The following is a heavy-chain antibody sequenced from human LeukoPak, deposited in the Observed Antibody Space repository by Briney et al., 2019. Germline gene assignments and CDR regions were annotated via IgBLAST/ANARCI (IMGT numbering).Heavy chain of an antibody. J-gene: IGHJ3*02. D-gene: IGHD6-13*01. CDR1: GYSFTSYW. CDR3: ARHIPLYSSWSGGAAAFDI. CDR2: IYPGDSDT. Sequence: GESLKISCKGSGYSFTSYWIGWVRQMPGKGLEWMGIIYPGDSDTRYSPSFQGQVTISADKSISTAYLQWSSLKASDTAMYYCARHIPLYSSWSGGAAAFDIWGQGTMVTVSS. V-gene: IGHV5-51*01.